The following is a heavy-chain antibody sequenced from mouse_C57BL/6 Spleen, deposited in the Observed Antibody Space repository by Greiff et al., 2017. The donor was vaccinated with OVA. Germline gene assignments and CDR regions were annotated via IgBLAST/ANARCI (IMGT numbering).Heavy chain of an antibody. Sequence: QVQLQQPGAELVRPGSSVKLSCKASGYTFTSYWMHWVKQRPIQGLEWIGNIDPSDSETHYNQKFKDKATLTVDKSSSTAYMQLSSLTSEDSAVYYCAREGYITTVVEDFDYWGQGTTLTVSS. J-gene: IGHJ2*01. CDR3: AREGYITTVVEDFDY. D-gene: IGHD1-1*01. CDR2: IDPSDSET. V-gene: IGHV1-52*01. CDR1: GYTFTSYW.